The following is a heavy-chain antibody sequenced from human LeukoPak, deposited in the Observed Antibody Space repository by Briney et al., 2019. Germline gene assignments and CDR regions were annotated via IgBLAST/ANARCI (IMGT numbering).Heavy chain of an antibody. J-gene: IGHJ4*02. CDR3: ARIGGDSGYYYYFDY. CDR1: GGSISSYY. Sequence: SETLSLTCTVSGGSISSYYWSWIRQPPGKGLEWIGFIYYSGSTNHNPSLKSRVTISVNTSKNQFSLKLSSVSAADTAVYYCARIGGDSGYYYYFDYWGQGTLVTVSS. V-gene: IGHV4-59*01. CDR2: IYYSGST. D-gene: IGHD3-22*01.